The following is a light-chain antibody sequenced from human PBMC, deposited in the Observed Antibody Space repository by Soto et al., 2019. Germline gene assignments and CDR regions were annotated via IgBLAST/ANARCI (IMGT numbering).Light chain of an antibody. CDR2: GVS. Sequence: EIMMTQSPATLSLSPGERATLSCRASRSVSSSLAWYQQKPGQAPRLLIYGVSTRATGIPARFSGSGSGTEFTLTISSLQSEDFAVYYCQQYDNWPPLTFGGGTKVEIK. J-gene: IGKJ4*01. CDR1: RSVSSS. V-gene: IGKV3-15*01. CDR3: QQYDNWPPLT.